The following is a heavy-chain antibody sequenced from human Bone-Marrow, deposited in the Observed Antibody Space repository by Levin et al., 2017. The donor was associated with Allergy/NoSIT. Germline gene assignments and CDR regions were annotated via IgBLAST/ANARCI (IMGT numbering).Heavy chain of an antibody. J-gene: IGHJ4*02. V-gene: IGHV3-30-3*01. CDR2: ISYDGNTI. CDR3: ARDLSAYAFDY. Sequence: GESLKISCAASGFSFTTYSMHWVRQAPGRGLESVAFISYDGNTIFYADSVKGQFTISRDTSKSTLYLQMNSLRTNDTAVYYCARDLSAYAFDYWGQGTLVTVSS. D-gene: IGHD3-9*01. CDR1: GFSFTTYS.